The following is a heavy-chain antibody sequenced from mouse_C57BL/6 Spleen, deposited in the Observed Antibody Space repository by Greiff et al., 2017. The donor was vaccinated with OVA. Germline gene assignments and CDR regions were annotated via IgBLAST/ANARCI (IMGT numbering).Heavy chain of an antibody. Sequence: VKLMESGPGLVQPSQSLSITCTVSGFSLTSYGVHWVRQSPGKGLEWLGVIWSGGSTDYNAAFISRLSISKDNSKSQVFFKMISLQADDTAIYYCARGGLRSYYFDYWGQGTTLTVSS. CDR2: IWSGGST. J-gene: IGHJ2*01. CDR3: ARGGLRSYYFDY. D-gene: IGHD1-1*01. CDR1: GFSLTSYG. V-gene: IGHV2-2*01.